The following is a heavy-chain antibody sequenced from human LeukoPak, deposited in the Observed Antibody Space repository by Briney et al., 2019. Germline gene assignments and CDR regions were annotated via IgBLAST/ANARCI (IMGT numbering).Heavy chain of an antibody. J-gene: IGHJ4*02. V-gene: IGHV4-59*12. CDR3: AREYSSGWRSFDY. CDR2: IYYSGST. Sequence: SETLSLTCTVSGGSISSYYWSWIRQSPGKGLEWIGYIYYSGSTNYNPSLKSRVTMSVDTSKNQFSLKLSSVTAADTAVYYCAREYSSGWRSFDYWGQGTLVTASS. D-gene: IGHD6-19*01. CDR1: GGSISSYY.